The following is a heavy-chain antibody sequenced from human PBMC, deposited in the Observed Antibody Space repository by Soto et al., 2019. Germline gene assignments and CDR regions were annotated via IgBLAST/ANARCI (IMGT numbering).Heavy chain of an antibody. Sequence: GGSLRLSCAASGFTFSSYAMSWVRQAPGKGLEWVSAISGSGGSTYYADSVKGRFTISRDNSKNTLYLQMNSLRAEDTAVYYCAKGLGFYCTYYYYHYLMAFCGQGSSVPGSS. CDR3: AKGLGFYCTYYYYHYLMAF. D-gene: IGHD2-8*01. V-gene: IGHV3-23*01. J-gene: IGHJ6*02. CDR1: GFTFSSYA. CDR2: ISGSGGST.